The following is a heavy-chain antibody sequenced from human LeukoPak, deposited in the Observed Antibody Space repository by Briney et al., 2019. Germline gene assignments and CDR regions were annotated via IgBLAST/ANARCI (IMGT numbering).Heavy chain of an antibody. CDR1: GDSISSYY. CDR2: IFYSGSP. D-gene: IGHD6-13*01. CDR3: ARVGHIVAAGTYDY. Sequence: SETLSLTCTVSGDSISSYYWSWIRQPPGKGLEWIGNIFYSGSPNYNPSLKSRVTTSFDTSKNQFSLKLSFVTAADTAVYYCARVGHIVAAGTYDYWGQGILVTVSS. J-gene: IGHJ4*02. V-gene: IGHV4-59*12.